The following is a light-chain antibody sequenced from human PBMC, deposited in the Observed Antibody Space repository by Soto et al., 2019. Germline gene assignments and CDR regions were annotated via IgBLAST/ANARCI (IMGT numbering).Light chain of an antibody. CDR2: GAS. CDR1: QSISTN. CDR3: QHYNNWPPEYT. Sequence: EIVMTQSPATLSVSPGERATLSCRASQSISTNLAWYQQKPGQAPRLLIYGASARAPGLPARFSGSGSGTEFTLTISSLQSEAFAVYYCQHYNNWPPEYTFGQGTKLEIK. V-gene: IGKV3-15*01. J-gene: IGKJ2*01.